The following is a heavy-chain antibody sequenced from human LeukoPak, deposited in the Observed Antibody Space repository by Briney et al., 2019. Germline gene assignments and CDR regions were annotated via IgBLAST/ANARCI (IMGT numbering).Heavy chain of an antibody. Sequence: PGRSLRLSCAASGFSFITYAMNWVRQAPGKGLEWVSGISGTGSAVGYADSVKGRFTVSRDTSKRTVYLQMSGLRVDDTAVYFCVKGSGTHYYFYYMDVWGKGTTVTVPS. V-gene: IGHV3-23*01. J-gene: IGHJ6*03. CDR3: VKGSGTHYYFYYMDV. D-gene: IGHD1-26*01. CDR1: GFSFITYA. CDR2: ISGTGSAV.